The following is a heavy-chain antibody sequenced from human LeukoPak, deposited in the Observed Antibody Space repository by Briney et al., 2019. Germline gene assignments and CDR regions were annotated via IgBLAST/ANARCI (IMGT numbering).Heavy chain of an antibody. CDR1: GFTFSSYA. J-gene: IGHJ4*02. V-gene: IGHV3-30*04. CDR3: AKATGYCSGGTCYFDY. D-gene: IGHD2-15*01. Sequence: PGGSLRLSCAASGFTFSSYAMHWVRQAPGKGLEWVAVISYDGSNKYYADSVKGRFTISRDNSKNTLYLQMNSLRAEDTAVYYCAKATGYCSGGTCYFDYWGQGTLVTVSS. CDR2: ISYDGSNK.